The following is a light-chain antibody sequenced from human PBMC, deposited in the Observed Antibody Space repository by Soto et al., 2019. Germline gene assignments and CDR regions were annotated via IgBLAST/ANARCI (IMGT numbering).Light chain of an antibody. CDR2: ATS. V-gene: IGKV3-15*01. Sequence: EIVMTQSPATLSVSPGERATLSCRASQSVSTNLAWYQQKPGQPPRLLTYATSTRATGIPDRFTGSGSGTEFTLTISSLQSEDFAVYHCQQYDNKPPITFGQGTRLEIK. CDR3: QQYDNKPPIT. CDR1: QSVSTN. J-gene: IGKJ5*01.